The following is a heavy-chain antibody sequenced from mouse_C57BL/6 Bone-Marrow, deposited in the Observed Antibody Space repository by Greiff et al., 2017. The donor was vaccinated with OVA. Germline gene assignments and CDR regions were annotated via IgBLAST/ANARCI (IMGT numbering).Heavy chain of an antibody. CDR2: IYPGSGST. V-gene: IGHV1-55*01. Sequence: QVQLQQPGAELVKPGASVKMSCKASGYTFTSYWITWVKQRPGQGLEWIGDIYPGSGSTNYNEKLQSKATLTVDTSSSTAYMQLSSLTSEDSAVYYCARDYYGSSRYFDYWGQGTTLTVSS. J-gene: IGHJ2*01. CDR1: GYTFTSYW. CDR3: ARDYYGSSRYFDY. D-gene: IGHD1-1*01.